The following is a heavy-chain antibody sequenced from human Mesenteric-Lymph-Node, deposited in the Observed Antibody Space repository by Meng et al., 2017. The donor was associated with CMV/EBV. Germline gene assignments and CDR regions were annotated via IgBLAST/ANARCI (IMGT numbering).Heavy chain of an antibody. CDR1: GYTFTAYY. D-gene: IGHD3-10*01. V-gene: IGHV1-2*06. J-gene: IGHJ4*02. CDR3: ARDLGMVRGEPPDY. Sequence: KACGYTFTAYYMHWVRQAPGQGLEWMGRINPNSGGTTYAQNFQGRVAMTRDTSISTAYMELSSLTSDDTAVYYCARDLGMVRGEPPDYWGQGTLVTVSS. CDR2: INPNSGGT.